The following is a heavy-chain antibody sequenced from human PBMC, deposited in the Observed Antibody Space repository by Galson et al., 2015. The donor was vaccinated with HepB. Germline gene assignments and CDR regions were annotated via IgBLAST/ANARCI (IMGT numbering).Heavy chain of an antibody. CDR1: GYTLTELS. Sequence: SVKVSCKVSGYTLTELSMHWVRQAPGKGLEWMGGFDPEDGETIYAQNFQGRVTMTEDTSTDTAYMELSSLRSEDTAVYYCARMYSGYDETYYYYMDVWGKGTTVTVSS. J-gene: IGHJ6*03. CDR3: ARMYSGYDETYYYYMDV. D-gene: IGHD5-12*01. V-gene: IGHV1-24*01. CDR2: FDPEDGET.